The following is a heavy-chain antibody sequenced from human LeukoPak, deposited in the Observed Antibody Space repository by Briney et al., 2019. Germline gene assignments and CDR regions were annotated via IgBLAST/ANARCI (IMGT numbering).Heavy chain of an antibody. J-gene: IGHJ3*02. D-gene: IGHD1-26*01. V-gene: IGHV3-30*02. CDR1: GFTFSSYG. Sequence: AGGSLRLSCAASGFTFSSYGMHWVRQAPGKGLEWVAFIRYDGSNKYYADSVKGRFTISRDNSKNTLYLQMNSLRAEDTAVYYCAKDQTLNPQWEPNPGAFDIWGQGTMVTVSS. CDR2: IRYDGSNK. CDR3: AKDQTLNPQWEPNPGAFDI.